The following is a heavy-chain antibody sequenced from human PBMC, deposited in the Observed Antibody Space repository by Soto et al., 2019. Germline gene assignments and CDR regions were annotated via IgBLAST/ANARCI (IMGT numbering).Heavy chain of an antibody. CDR1: GFSLSTSGMC. CDR2: IDWDDDK. V-gene: IGHV2-70*01. D-gene: IGHD6-13*01. Sequence: VSGPTLVNPTQTLTLTCTFSGFSLSTSGMCVSWIRQPPGKALEWLALIDWDDDKYYSTSLKTRLTISKDTSKNQVVLTMTNMDPVDTATYYCARSRLDLSIAAAQHSTYDLDVWGQGTTVTVS. CDR3: ARSRLDLSIAAAQHSTYDLDV. J-gene: IGHJ6*02.